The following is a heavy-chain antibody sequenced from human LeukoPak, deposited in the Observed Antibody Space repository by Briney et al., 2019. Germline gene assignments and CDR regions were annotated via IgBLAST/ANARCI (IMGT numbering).Heavy chain of an antibody. D-gene: IGHD2-2*01. CDR2: ISAYNGNT. CDR1: GYTFTSYG. J-gene: IGHJ6*03. Sequence: GASVKVSCKASGYTFTSYGISWVRPAPGQGLEWMGWISAYNGNTNYAQKLQGRVTMTTDTSTSTAYMELRSLRSDDTAVYYCAREVVPAAIPLPNAPGGYYYYMDVWGKGTTVTVSS. CDR3: AREVVPAAIPLPNAPGGYYYYMDV. V-gene: IGHV1-18*01.